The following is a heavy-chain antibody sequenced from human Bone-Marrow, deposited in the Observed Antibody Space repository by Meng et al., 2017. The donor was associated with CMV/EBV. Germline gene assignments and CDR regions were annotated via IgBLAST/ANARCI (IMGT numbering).Heavy chain of an antibody. Sequence: SETLSLTCTVSGGSVSSHNSYWSWIRQPPGKALEWIGYISYGGSTNYNPSLKSRVTISSDTSKNQFSLKLSSVTAADTAVYYCARQYRLDNWFDPWGQGTLVTVSS. CDR2: ISYGGST. V-gene: IGHV4-61*01. D-gene: IGHD2-2*01. CDR3: ARQYRLDNWFDP. J-gene: IGHJ5*02. CDR1: GGSVSSHNSY.